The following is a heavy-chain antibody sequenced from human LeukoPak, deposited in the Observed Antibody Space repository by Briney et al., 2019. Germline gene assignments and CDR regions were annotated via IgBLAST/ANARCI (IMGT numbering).Heavy chain of an antibody. V-gene: IGHV1-58*02. Sequence: TSVKVSCKASGFTFTSSAMQWVRQARGQRLEWIGWIVVGSGNTNYAQKFQERVTITRDMSTSTAYMELSSLRSEDTAVHYCAVSLVHPIWFGEAPYYFDYWGQGTLVTVSS. CDR3: AVSLVHPIWFGEAPYYFDY. D-gene: IGHD3-10*01. CDR2: IVVGSGNT. CDR1: GFTFTSSA. J-gene: IGHJ4*02.